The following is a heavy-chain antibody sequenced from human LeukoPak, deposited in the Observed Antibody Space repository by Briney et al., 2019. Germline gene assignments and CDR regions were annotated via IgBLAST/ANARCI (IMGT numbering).Heavy chain of an antibody. Sequence: GGSLRLSCAASGFTFSSYAMSWVRQAPGKGLEWVSAISGSDGSTYYADSVKGRFTISRDNSKNTLYLQMNSLRAEDTAVYYCATKRGIAAAAPWAFDIWGQGTMVTVSS. CDR3: ATKRGIAAAAPWAFDI. CDR1: GFTFSSYA. D-gene: IGHD6-13*01. J-gene: IGHJ3*02. CDR2: ISGSDGST. V-gene: IGHV3-23*01.